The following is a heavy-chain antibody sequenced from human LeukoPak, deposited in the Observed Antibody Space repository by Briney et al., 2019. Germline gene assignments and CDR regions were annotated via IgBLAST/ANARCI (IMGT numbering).Heavy chain of an antibody. J-gene: IGHJ2*01. CDR2: IYYSGST. D-gene: IGHD6-19*01. V-gene: IGHV4-30-4*08. CDR1: GGSISSGDYY. CDR3: ARANAAIAVAGTGWYFDL. Sequence: PSETLSLTCTVSGGSISSGDYYWSWIRQPPGKGLEWIGYIYYSGSTYYNPSLKSRVTISVDTSKNQFSLELSSVTAADTAVYYCARANAAIAVAGTGWYFDLWGRGTLVTVSS.